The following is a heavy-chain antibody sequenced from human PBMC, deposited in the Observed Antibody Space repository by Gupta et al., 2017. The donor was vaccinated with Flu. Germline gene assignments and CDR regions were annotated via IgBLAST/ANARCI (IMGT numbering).Heavy chain of an antibody. CDR1: SGIYY. CDR3: ASGKKWLTATGYFDY. J-gene: IGHJ4*02. V-gene: IGHV4-31*02. D-gene: IGHD5-12*01. Sequence: SGIYYWSWIRHHPGKGLELIGYIYSSVRTYNPSLKSRVTISVDTSANQFSLRLRSVTAADTAVYYCASGKKWLTATGYFDYWGQGTLVTVSS. CDR2: IYSSVRT.